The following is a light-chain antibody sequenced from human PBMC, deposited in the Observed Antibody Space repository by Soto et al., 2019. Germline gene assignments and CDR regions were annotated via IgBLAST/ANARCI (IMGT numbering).Light chain of an antibody. CDR3: QVWDSSADRVAV. Sequence: SYELTQPPSVSVAPGQTARITCGGNNIESKSVHWYQQRPGQAPVLVIYVDSDRPSGIPDRFSGSKSGNTATLTISGVEAGDEADYYCQVWDSSADRVAVFGGGTKVTVL. CDR2: VDS. V-gene: IGLV3-21*02. CDR1: NIESKS. J-gene: IGLJ2*01.